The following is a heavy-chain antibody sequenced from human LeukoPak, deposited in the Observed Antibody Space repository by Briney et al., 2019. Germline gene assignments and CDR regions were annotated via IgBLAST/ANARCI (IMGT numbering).Heavy chain of an antibody. Sequence: QPGGSLRLSCAASRFTFSDHYMDWVRQAPGKGLQWVGRSRNKGNSYTTEYAASVKGRFTISRDDSKKSMYLQMNSLKTEDTAVYYCARDSGHWGQGTLVTVSS. CDR2: SRNKGNSYTT. CDR1: RFTFSDHY. D-gene: IGHD3-10*01. V-gene: IGHV3-72*01. CDR3: ARDSGH. J-gene: IGHJ1*01.